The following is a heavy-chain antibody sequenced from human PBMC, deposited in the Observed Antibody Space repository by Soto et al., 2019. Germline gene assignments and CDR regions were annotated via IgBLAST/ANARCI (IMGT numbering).Heavy chain of an antibody. Sequence: GGSLRLSCAASGFTFRSYAMHWVRQAPGKGLECVAVISYDGSNKFYRDSVKGRFTISRDNSKNTLYLQINSLRYEDTAVYYCARGDREDIAVVVGARPGEYGVDVWGQGTTCTVSS. CDR1: GFTFRSYA. V-gene: IGHV3-30-3*01. CDR3: ARGDREDIAVVVGARPGEYGVDV. D-gene: IGHD2-15*01. CDR2: ISYDGSNK. J-gene: IGHJ6*02.